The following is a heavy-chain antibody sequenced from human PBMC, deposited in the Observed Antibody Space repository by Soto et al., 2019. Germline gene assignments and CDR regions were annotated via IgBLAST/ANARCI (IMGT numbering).Heavy chain of an antibody. J-gene: IGHJ6*04. Sequence: SETLSLTCTVSGGSISSSSYYWGWIRQPPGKGLEWIGSIYYSGSTYYNPSLKSRVTISVDTSKNQFSLKLSSVTAADTAVYYCARLSGCYFYYYYGMDLCGKGTTVTVPS. CDR1: GGSISSSSYY. V-gene: IGHV4-39*01. CDR2: IYYSGST. D-gene: IGHD1-26*01. CDR3: ARLSGCYFYYYYGMDL.